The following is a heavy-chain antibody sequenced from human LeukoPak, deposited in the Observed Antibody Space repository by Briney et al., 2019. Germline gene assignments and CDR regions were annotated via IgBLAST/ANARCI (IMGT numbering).Heavy chain of an antibody. CDR1: GFTFSSYS. J-gene: IGHJ4*02. V-gene: IGHV3-21*01. Sequence: GGSLRLSCAASGFTFSSYSMNWVRQAPGKGLEWVSSISSSSYIYYADSVKGRFTISRDNAKNSLYLQMNSLRAEDTAVYYCARDSGIAVAAEWGQGTLVTVSS. CDR2: ISSSSYI. CDR3: ARDSGIAVAAE. D-gene: IGHD6-19*01.